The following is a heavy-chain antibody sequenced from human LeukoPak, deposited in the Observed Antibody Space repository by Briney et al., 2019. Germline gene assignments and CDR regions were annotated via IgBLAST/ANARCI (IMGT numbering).Heavy chain of an antibody. CDR2: IIPIFDTP. CDR3: ARTRYYDILTGQPNEYYFDY. CDR1: GGTFSNYA. Sequence: SVKVSCKASGGTFSNYAISWVRQAPGQGLEWMGGIIPIFDTPNFAQKFQGRVTITADKSTSTAYMELRSLRSDDTAVYYCARTRYYDILTGQPNEYYFDYWGQGTLVTVSS. V-gene: IGHV1-69*06. D-gene: IGHD3-9*01. J-gene: IGHJ4*02.